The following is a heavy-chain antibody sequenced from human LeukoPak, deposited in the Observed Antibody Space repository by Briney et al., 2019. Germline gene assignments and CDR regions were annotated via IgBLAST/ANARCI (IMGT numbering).Heavy chain of an antibody. V-gene: IGHV4-31*03. D-gene: IGHD3-22*01. J-gene: IGHJ3*02. Sequence: SETLSLTCTVSGGSISSGGYYWSWIRQHPGKGLEWIGYIYYSGSTYYNPSLKSRVTISVDTSKNQFSLKLSSVTAADTAVYYCARGRRPSSCYYSVGDAFDIWGQGTMVTVSS. CDR3: ARGRRPSSCYYSVGDAFDI. CDR1: GGSISSGGYY. CDR2: IYYSGST.